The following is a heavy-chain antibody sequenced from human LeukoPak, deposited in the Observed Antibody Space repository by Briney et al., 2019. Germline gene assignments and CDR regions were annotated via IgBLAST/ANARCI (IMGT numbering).Heavy chain of an antibody. CDR2: ISGSGGST. J-gene: IGHJ4*02. V-gene: IGHV3-23*01. CDR1: GITFRSYG. CDR3: ARAGGGSASYFAY. D-gene: IGHD6-19*01. Sequence: LTGGSLRLSCAASGITFRSYGMHWVRQAPGKGLEWVSTISGSGGSTYYADSVKGRFTISRDNSKNTLYLQINSLRAEDTAVYYCARAGGGSASYFAYWGQGALVTVSS.